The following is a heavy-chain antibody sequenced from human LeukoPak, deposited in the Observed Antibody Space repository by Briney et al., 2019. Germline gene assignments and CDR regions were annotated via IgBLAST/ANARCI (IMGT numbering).Heavy chain of an antibody. V-gene: IGHV3-30*02. D-gene: IGHD3-22*01. Sequence: GGSLRLSCAASGFTFSSYAMHWVRQAPGKGLEGVAFISHDGINQYYAASVKGRFTISRDNSKNKLYLQMNCLTAEDTAVYFCAKHYYDSSGSSDRDVWGKGTTVTVSS. CDR3: AKHYYDSSGSSDRDV. J-gene: IGHJ6*03. CDR2: ISHDGINQ. CDR1: GFTFSSYA.